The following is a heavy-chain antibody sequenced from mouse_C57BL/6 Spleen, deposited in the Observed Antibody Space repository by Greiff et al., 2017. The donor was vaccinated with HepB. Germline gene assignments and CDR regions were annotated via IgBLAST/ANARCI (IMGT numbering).Heavy chain of an antibody. Sequence: QVQLQQSGAELMKPGASVKLSCKATGYTFTGYWIEWVKQRPGHGLEWIGEIFPGSGSTNYHEKFKGKATFTADKSSNTAYMQLSRLTTEDSAIYYCARRHYCGSGYDYFDYWGQGTTLTVSS. CDR2: IFPGSGST. CDR1: GYTFTGYW. CDR3: ARRHYCGSGYDYFDY. J-gene: IGHJ2*01. D-gene: IGHD1-1*01. V-gene: IGHV1-9*01.